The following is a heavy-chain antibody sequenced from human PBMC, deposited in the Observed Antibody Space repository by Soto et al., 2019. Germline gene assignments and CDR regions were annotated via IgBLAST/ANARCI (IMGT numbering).Heavy chain of an antibody. CDR1: GGSVSSGSYY. Sequence: SDTRSLTCPGAGGSVSSGSYYWSWIRQPPGKGLEWIGYIYYSGSTNYNPSRKSRVNISVDTSKNQFSLKLSSVTAADTAVYYCARGHCSGGSCYSNWFDPWGQGTLVTVSS. J-gene: IGHJ5*02. V-gene: IGHV4-61*01. D-gene: IGHD2-15*01. CDR3: ARGHCSGGSCYSNWFDP. CDR2: IYYSGST.